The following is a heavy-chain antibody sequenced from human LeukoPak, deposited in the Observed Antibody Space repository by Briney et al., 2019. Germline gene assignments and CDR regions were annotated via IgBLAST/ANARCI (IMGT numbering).Heavy chain of an antibody. CDR1: GFAFSTYA. D-gene: IGHD2-2*01. J-gene: IGHJ4*02. Sequence: GGSLRLSCAASGFAFSTYAMNWVRQAPGKGLEWISYISRTGDTIYYADSVKGRFTTSRDNAKNSLYLQMNSLRVEDTAVYYCASQDLVVVPAASHYFDYWGQGTLVTVSS. CDR2: ISRTGDTI. V-gene: IGHV3-48*03. CDR3: ASQDLVVVPAASHYFDY.